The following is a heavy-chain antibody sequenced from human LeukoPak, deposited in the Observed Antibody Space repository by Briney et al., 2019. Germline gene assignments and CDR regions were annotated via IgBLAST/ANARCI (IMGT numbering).Heavy chain of an antibody. J-gene: IGHJ5*02. CDR1: GASITTGAHF. CDR3: ARGATYNERNGLFDP. Sequence: SETLSLTCSVSGASITTGAHFWVWIRQLPGQGLQFIGYIHYRGSTYYNPALATRVTISLDTSADQFSLSLSSVTAADTAVYYCARGATYNERNGLFDPWGQGTLVTVSS. V-gene: IGHV4-31*03. D-gene: IGHD2-8*01. CDR2: IHYRGST.